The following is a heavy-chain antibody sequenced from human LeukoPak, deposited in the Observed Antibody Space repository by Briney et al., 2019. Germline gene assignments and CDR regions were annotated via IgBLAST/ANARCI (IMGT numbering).Heavy chain of an antibody. CDR1: GFTVSTNY. D-gene: IGHD5/OR15-5a*01. Sequence: PGGSLRLSCAASGFTVSTNYMNWVRQAPGKGLEGVSIIYSGGSTHYADSVKGRFTISRDNSKNMVYLQMNSLRAEDTAVYYCVRVRVYEPYGMDVWGQGTTVTVSS. V-gene: IGHV3-53*01. CDR2: IYSGGST. CDR3: VRVRVYEPYGMDV. J-gene: IGHJ6*02.